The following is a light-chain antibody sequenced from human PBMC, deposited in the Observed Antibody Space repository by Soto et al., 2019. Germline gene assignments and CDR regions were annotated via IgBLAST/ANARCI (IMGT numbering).Light chain of an antibody. Sequence: EREMTQSPATLSVSPGERVTLSCRASQDIRSSLAWYQQKPGQAPRLLIYGASIRATGVPATFSGSGSGTEFTLSISSLQSEHLGVYYCQQDSSWPLTFGGGTKVDIK. CDR3: QQDSSWPLT. CDR1: QDIRSS. J-gene: IGKJ4*01. V-gene: IGKV3-15*01. CDR2: GAS.